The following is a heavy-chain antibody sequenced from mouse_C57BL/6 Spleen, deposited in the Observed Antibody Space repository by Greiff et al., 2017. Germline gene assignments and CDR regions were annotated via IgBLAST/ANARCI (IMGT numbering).Heavy chain of an antibody. Sequence: VQLQQPGAELVRPGSSVKLSCKASGYTFTSYWMDWVKQRPGQGLEWIGNIYPSDSETHYNQKFKDQATLTVDKSSSTAYMQLSSLTSEDSAVYYCARSGVQAWFAYWGQGTLVTVSA. V-gene: IGHV1-61*01. CDR3: ARSGVQAWFAY. J-gene: IGHJ3*01. D-gene: IGHD2-14*01. CDR2: IYPSDSET. CDR1: GYTFTSYW.